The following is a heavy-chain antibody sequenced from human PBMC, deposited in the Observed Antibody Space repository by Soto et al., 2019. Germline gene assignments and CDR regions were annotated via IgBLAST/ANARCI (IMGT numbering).Heavy chain of an antibody. Sequence: ASVKVSCKASGFTFTSSAVQWVRQARGQRLEWIGWIVVGSGNTNYAQKFQERVTITRDMSTSTAYMELSSLRSEDTAVYYCAVSSWATVTDYYYYGMDVWGQGTTVTVSS. J-gene: IGHJ6*02. V-gene: IGHV1-58*01. CDR2: IVVGSGNT. CDR1: GFTFTSSA. CDR3: AVSSWATVTDYYYYGMDV. D-gene: IGHD4-4*01.